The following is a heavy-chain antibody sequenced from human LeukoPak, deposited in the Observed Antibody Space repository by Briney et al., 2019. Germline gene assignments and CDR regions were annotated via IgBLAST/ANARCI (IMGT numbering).Heavy chain of an antibody. D-gene: IGHD6-13*01. CDR1: GGSISAYY. V-gene: IGHV4-30-4*01. CDR3: ARVIAAAAYFDY. J-gene: IGHJ4*02. Sequence: PSETLSLTCTVSGGSISAYYWSWIRQPPGKGLEWIGYIYYSGSTYYNPSLKSRVTISVDTSKNQFSLKLSSVTAADTAVYYCARVIAAAAYFDYWGQGTLVTVSS. CDR2: IYYSGST.